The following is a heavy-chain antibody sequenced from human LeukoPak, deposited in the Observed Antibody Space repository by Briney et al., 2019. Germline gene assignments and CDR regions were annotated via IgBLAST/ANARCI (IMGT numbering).Heavy chain of an antibody. V-gene: IGHV3-21*01. D-gene: IGHD5-24*01. CDR1: GFTVSSNY. CDR3: ARVSRDTFDY. J-gene: IGHJ4*02. CDR2: ISSSSSYI. Sequence: PGGSLRLSCAVSGFTVSSNYMSWVRQPPGKGLEWVSSISSSSSYIYYADSVKGRFTISRDNAKNSLYLQMNSLRAEDPAVYYCARVSRDTFDYWGQGTLVTVSS.